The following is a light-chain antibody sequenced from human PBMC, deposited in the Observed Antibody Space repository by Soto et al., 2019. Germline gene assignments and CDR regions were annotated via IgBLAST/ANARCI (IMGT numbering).Light chain of an antibody. CDR1: QSVSSY. CDR3: QHYHDWPPRT. V-gene: IGKV3-11*01. CDR2: DAS. J-gene: IGKJ1*01. Sequence: EIVLTQSPATLSLSPGERATLSCRASQSVSSYLAWYQQKPGQAPRLLIYDASNRATGIPARFSGSGSGTDFTLTISSLEPEDFAVYYCQHYHDWPPRTFGQGTKVDIK.